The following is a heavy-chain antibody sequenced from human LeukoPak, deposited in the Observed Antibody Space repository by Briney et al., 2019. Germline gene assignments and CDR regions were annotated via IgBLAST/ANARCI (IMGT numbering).Heavy chain of an antibody. D-gene: IGHD3-10*01. V-gene: IGHV7-4-1*02. Sequence: ASVKVSCKASGYTFTSYGMNWVRQAPGQGLGWMGWINTNTGNPTYAQGFTGRFVFSLDTSVSTAYLQISSLKAEDTAVYYCARDSKLFGGSGNYYNLDYWGQGTLVTVSS. CDR1: GYTFTSYG. CDR2: INTNTGNP. J-gene: IGHJ4*02. CDR3: ARDSKLFGGSGNYYNLDY.